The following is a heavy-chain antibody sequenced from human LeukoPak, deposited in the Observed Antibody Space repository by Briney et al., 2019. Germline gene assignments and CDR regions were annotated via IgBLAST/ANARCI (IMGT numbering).Heavy chain of an antibody. CDR2: IYYSGST. CDR3: ARIAAAAFSTFDY. Sequence: SETLSLTCTVSGGSISSSSYYWGWIRQPPGKGLEWIGSIYYSGSTYYNPSLKSRVAISVDKSKNQFSLKLSSVTAADTAVYYCARIAAAAFSTFDYWGQGTLVTVSS. D-gene: IGHD6-13*01. J-gene: IGHJ4*02. V-gene: IGHV4-39*07. CDR1: GGSISSSSYY.